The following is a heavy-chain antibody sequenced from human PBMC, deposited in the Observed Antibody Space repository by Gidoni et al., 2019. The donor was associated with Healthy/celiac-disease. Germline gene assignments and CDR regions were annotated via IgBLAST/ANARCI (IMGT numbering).Heavy chain of an antibody. V-gene: IGHV3-23*01. CDR3: AKDRGSSSLNWWFDP. D-gene: IGHD6-13*01. Sequence: EVQLLESGGGLVRPGGSLRLSCAAPGLTFSRYAMSWVLRAPGKGLEWVSAISGSGGSTYYADSVKGRFTISRDNSKNTLYLQMNSLRAEDTAVYYCAKDRGSSSLNWWFDPWGQGTLVTVSS. CDR2: ISGSGGST. CDR1: GLTFSRYA. J-gene: IGHJ5*02.